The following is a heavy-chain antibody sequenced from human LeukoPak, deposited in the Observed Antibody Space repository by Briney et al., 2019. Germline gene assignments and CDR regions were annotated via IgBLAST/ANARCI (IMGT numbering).Heavy chain of an antibody. J-gene: IGHJ3*02. CDR1: GGSISSSSYY. V-gene: IGHV4-39*01. CDR3: ARHSITMVRGVKPAPAFDI. D-gene: IGHD3-10*01. CDR2: IYYSGST. Sequence: SETLSLTCTVSGGSISSSSYYWGWIRQPPVKGLEWIGSIYYSGSTYYNPSLKSRVTISVDTSKNQFSLKLSSVTAADTAVYYCARHSITMVRGVKPAPAFDIWGQGTMVTVSS.